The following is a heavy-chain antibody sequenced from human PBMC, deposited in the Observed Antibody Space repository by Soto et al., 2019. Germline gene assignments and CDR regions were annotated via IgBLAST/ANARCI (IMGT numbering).Heavy chain of an antibody. CDR3: ARDRYFDL. CDR2: IFYNGST. Sequence: QVQLQESGPGLVKPSQTLSLTCTVSGDSISSGHYFWSWIRQLPGKGLEWIGNIFYNGSTYYNPSVESRITISRATSKSQFSLKVSSVTAADTAVYFCARDRYFDLWGRGTLVTVSS. CDR1: GDSISSGHYF. V-gene: IGHV4-31*03. J-gene: IGHJ2*01.